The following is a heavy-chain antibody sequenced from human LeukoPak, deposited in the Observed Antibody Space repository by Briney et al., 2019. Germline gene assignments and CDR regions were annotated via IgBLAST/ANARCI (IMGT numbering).Heavy chain of an antibody. D-gene: IGHD3-22*01. Sequence: PSETLSLTCTVSGGSISRSSYYWGWIRQPPGKGLEWIGSIYYSGSIYYNPSLKSRVTMSLDTSKNHFSLKLSSVTAADTAVYYCARTGYYYDSSGYYSWFDPWGQGTLATVSS. J-gene: IGHJ5*02. CDR3: ARTGYYYDSSGYYSWFDP. V-gene: IGHV4-39*07. CDR1: GGSISRSSYY. CDR2: IYYSGSI.